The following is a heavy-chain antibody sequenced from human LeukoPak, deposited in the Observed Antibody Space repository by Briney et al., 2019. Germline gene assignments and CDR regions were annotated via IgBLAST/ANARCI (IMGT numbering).Heavy chain of an antibody. Sequence: GGSLRLSCAASGLTFASYTMHWVRQAPGKGLEWVATISYDGSKTFYADSLQGRFTISRDNSKKTIYLQMTSLRAEDTAFYYCARGVVPELGGYYYYYMDVWGKGTTVTVSS. J-gene: IGHJ6*03. D-gene: IGHD2-15*01. CDR2: ISYDGSKT. CDR1: GLTFASYT. CDR3: ARGVVPELGGYYYYYMDV. V-gene: IGHV3-30*04.